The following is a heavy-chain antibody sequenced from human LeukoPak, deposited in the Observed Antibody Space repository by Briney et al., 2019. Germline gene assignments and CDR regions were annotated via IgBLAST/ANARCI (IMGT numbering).Heavy chain of an antibody. J-gene: IGHJ4*02. D-gene: IGHD2-15*01. V-gene: IGHV3-23*01. CDR1: GFSFSGYA. CDR2: ISHSAALASFGDSVRGR. Sequence: GGSLRLSCAASGFSFSGYAMHWVRQAPGQGLEWISGISHSAALASFGDSVRGRFYADSVRGRFTISRDENTLYLQMNSLRTEDTAVYYCARKSVAVAGILLDSWGQGTPVTVSP. CDR3: ARKSVAVAGILLDS.